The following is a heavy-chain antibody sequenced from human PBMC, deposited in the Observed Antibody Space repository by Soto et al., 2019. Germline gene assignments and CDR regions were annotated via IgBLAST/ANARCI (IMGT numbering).Heavy chain of an antibody. Sequence: ASVKVSCKASGYIFTSYALHWVRQAPGQGLEWMGWINPNSGGTSYAQKFQGRVTMTRDTSISTAYMELTRLRSDDTAVYYCARDYGDYDNWFDPWGQGTLVTVSS. J-gene: IGHJ5*02. V-gene: IGHV1-2*02. D-gene: IGHD4-17*01. CDR2: INPNSGGT. CDR3: ARDYGDYDNWFDP. CDR1: GYIFTSYA.